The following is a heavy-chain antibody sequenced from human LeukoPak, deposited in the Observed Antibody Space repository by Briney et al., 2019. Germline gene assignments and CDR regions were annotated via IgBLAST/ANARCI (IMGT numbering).Heavy chain of an antibody. D-gene: IGHD3-22*01. CDR2: INAGNGNT. Sequence: GASVKVSCKASKYTFTNYAMHWVRQAPGQRLEWMGWINAGNGNTKYSQKFQGRVTITRDTSASTAYMELSSLRSGDTAVYYCARLTYYYDSGGQNWFDPWGQGTLVTVSS. J-gene: IGHJ5*02. CDR3: ARLTYYYDSGGQNWFDP. CDR1: KYTFTNYA. V-gene: IGHV1-3*01.